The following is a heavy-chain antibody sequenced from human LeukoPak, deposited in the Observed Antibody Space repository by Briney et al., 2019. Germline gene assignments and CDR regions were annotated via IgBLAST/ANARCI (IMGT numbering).Heavy chain of an antibody. CDR2: IYPGDSNT. CDR3: ARARYGSGSYYVPPDY. J-gene: IGHJ4*02. V-gene: IGHV5-51*01. D-gene: IGHD3-10*01. Sequence: ESLKISCKGSGYSITSYWIGWVRQMPGKVLELVGIIYPGDSNTTYSPSFQGKVTISAATSISTAYLQCSSLKASDTAMYYCARARYGSGSYYVPPDYWGQGTLVTVSS. CDR1: GYSITSYW.